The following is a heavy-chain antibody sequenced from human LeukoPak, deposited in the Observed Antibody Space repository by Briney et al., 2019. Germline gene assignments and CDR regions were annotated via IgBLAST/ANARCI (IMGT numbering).Heavy chain of an antibody. Sequence: PGGSLRLSCAASGFTFSSYSMNWVRQAPGKGLEWVSSISSSSYIYYADSVKGRFTISRDNAKNSLYLRMNSLRAEDTAVYYCAGKGRKDTAEGWEDYYGMDVWGQGTTVTVSS. CDR3: AGKGRKDTAEGWEDYYGMDV. CDR1: GFTFSSYS. D-gene: IGHD5-18*01. CDR2: ISSSSYI. J-gene: IGHJ6*02. V-gene: IGHV3-21*01.